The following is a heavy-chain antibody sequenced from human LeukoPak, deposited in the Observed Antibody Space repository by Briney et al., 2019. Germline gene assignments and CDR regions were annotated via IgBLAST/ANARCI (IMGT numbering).Heavy chain of an antibody. J-gene: IGHJ1*01. D-gene: IGHD6-13*01. Sequence: SETLSLTCTVSGGSISGYYWSWIRQPPGKGLEWIGEINHSGSTNYNPSLKSRVTISVDTSKNQFSLKLSSVTTADTAVYYCARPRIAAAGRGPGYFQHWGQGTLVTVSS. V-gene: IGHV4-34*01. CDR2: INHSGST. CDR1: GGSISGYY. CDR3: ARPRIAAAGRGPGYFQH.